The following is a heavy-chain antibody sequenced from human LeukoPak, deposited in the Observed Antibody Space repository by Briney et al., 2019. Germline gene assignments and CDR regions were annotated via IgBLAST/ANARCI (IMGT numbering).Heavy chain of an antibody. J-gene: IGHJ4*02. Sequence: GASVKVSCKASGYTFTGYYMHWVRQAPGQGLEWMGWINPNSGGTNYAQKFQGRVTMTRDTSISTAYMELSRLRSDDTAVYYCARVGPIPLRYCSSTSCYLFDYWGQGTLVTVSS. CDR1: GYTFTGYY. CDR3: ARVGPIPLRYCSSTSCYLFDY. V-gene: IGHV1-2*02. CDR2: INPNSGGT. D-gene: IGHD2-2*01.